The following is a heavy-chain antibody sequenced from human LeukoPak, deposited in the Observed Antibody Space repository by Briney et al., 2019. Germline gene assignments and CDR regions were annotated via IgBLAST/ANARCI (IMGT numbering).Heavy chain of an antibody. CDR2: VSGSGGST. CDR1: GFTFSSYA. J-gene: IGHJ4*02. CDR3: ASGIAVAPTKGVDY. D-gene: IGHD6-19*01. V-gene: IGHV3-23*01. Sequence: HPGGSLRLSCAASGFTFSSYATSWVRQAPGKGLEWVLSVSGSGGSTYYADSVKGRFTISRDNSKNTLYLQMNSLRAEDTAVYYCASGIAVAPTKGVDYWGQGTLVTVSS.